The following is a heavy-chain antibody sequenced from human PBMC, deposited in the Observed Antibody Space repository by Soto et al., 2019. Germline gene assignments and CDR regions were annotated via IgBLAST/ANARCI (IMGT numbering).Heavy chain of an antibody. V-gene: IGHV3-9*01. D-gene: IGHD1-26*01. CDR3: AKDIGVGAPNYYGMDV. CDR2: ISWNSGSI. CDR1: GFTFDDYA. Sequence: PGGSLRLSCAASGFTFDDYAMHWVRQAPGKGLEWVSGISWNSGSIGYADSVKGRFTISRDNAKNSLYLQMNSLRAEDTALYYCAKDIGVGAPNYYGMDVWGQGTTGTVSS. J-gene: IGHJ6*02.